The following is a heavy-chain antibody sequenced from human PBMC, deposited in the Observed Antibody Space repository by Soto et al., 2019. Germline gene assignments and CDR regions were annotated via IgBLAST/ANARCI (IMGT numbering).Heavy chain of an antibody. J-gene: IGHJ4*02. CDR3: AGEPADIVVVPAQIDY. CDR1: GFTFSSYA. D-gene: IGHD2-2*01. V-gene: IGHV3-23*01. Sequence: GGSLRLSCAASGFTFSSYAMSWVRQAPGKGLEWVSAISGSGGSTYYADSVKGRFTISRDNSKNTLYLQMNSLRAEDTAVYYCAGEPADIVVVPAQIDYWGQGTLVTVSS. CDR2: ISGSGGST.